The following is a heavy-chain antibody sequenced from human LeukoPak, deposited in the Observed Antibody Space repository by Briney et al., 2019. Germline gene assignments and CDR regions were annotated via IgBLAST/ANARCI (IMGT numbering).Heavy chain of an antibody. D-gene: IGHD4-23*01. CDR1: GFTFSNYA. CDR3: AKDLRLSVGTSPFDY. J-gene: IGHJ4*02. CDR2: FSNSGET. Sequence: GRSLRLSCAASGFTFSNYAMNWVRQAPGKGLEWVSAFSNSGETHYADSVKGRFTISRDNSKNTLYLQMNSLRADDTALYYCAKDLRLSVGTSPFDYWGQGTLVTVSS. V-gene: IGHV3-23*01.